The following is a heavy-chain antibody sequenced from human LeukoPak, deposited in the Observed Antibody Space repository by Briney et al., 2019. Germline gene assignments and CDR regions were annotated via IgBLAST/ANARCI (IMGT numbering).Heavy chain of an antibody. D-gene: IGHD2-8*01. V-gene: IGHV4-59*01. Sequence: SETLSLTCTVSGDSISYDYWSWIRQPPGKGLEWVGYVYNSATTNYNPSLKSRVTISVDTSKKQFSMKLSSVTAADTAIYYCAIAPNYYYFDHWGQGTLSPSPQ. J-gene: IGHJ4*02. CDR2: VYNSATT. CDR3: AIAPNYYYFDH. CDR1: GDSISYDY.